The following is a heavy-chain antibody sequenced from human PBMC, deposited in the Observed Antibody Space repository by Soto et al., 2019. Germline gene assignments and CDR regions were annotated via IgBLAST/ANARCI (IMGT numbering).Heavy chain of an antibody. Sequence: QVQLVESGGGVVQPGRSLRLSCSASRFSFSSYDMHWVRQAPGKGLEWVAATSYDGGNEYYAGSVKGRFTVSRDNSKNILYLQMDSLRPEDTAVYFCARGFFEGHWGQGTLVTVPS. CDR1: RFSFSSYD. CDR2: TSYDGGNE. J-gene: IGHJ4*02. D-gene: IGHD3-10*01. V-gene: IGHV3-30-3*01. CDR3: ARGFFEGH.